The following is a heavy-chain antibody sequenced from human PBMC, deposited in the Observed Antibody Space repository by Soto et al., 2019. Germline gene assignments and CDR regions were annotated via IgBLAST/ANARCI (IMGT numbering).Heavy chain of an antibody. V-gene: IGHV3-33*01. CDR1: GFTFSSYG. Sequence: QVQLVASGGGVVQPGRSLRLSCAASGFTFSSYGMHWVRQAPGKGLEWVAVIWYDGSNKYYADSVKGRFTISRDNSKNTLYLQMNSLRAEDTAVYYCARGTYLYYYDSSGYSPSPYWGQGTLVTVSS. CDR3: ARGTYLYYYDSSGYSPSPY. CDR2: IWYDGSNK. J-gene: IGHJ4*02. D-gene: IGHD3-22*01.